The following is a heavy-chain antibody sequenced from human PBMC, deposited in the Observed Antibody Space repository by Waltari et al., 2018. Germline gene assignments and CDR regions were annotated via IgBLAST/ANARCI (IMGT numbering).Heavy chain of an antibody. J-gene: IGHJ1*01. V-gene: IGHV1-24*01. D-gene: IGHD3-22*01. CDR3: ATTYYYDSSGHQEYCQH. Sequence: QVQLVQSGAEVKKPGASVKVSCPVSGYTLTELSMHWVRQAPGKGLEWMGGFDPEEGETIYPQKFQCRVTMTEDTATDTAYMELSSLRSEDTAVYYFATTYYYDSSGHQEYCQHWVQGTLVTVSS. CDR2: FDPEEGET. CDR1: GYTLTELS.